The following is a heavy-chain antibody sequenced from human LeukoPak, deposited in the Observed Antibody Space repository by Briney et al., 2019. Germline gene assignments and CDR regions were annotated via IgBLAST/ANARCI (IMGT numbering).Heavy chain of an antibody. Sequence: MTGGSLRLSCAASGFTFSSYSMTWVRQAPGKGLEWVSSISSSSSYIYYAGSVKGRFTISRDNAKNSLYLQMNSLRAEDTAVYYCARVHFLGLVGATPNDAFDIWGQGTMVTVSS. CDR3: ARVHFLGLVGATPNDAFDI. V-gene: IGHV3-21*01. CDR2: ISSSSSYI. D-gene: IGHD1-26*01. CDR1: GFTFSSYS. J-gene: IGHJ3*02.